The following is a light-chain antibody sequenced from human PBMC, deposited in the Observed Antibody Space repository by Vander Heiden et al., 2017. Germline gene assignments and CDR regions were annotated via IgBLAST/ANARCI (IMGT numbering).Light chain of an antibody. CDR3: QQDGSSRT. Sequence: EIVLTQSPGTLSLSPGERATLSCRASQSVSSSYLAWYQQKPGQAPRLLIYVASSRATGIPDRFSGSRSGTDFTLTISRLEPEDFAVYYCQQDGSSRTFGQGTKVEIK. CDR2: VAS. J-gene: IGKJ1*01. CDR1: QSVSSSY. V-gene: IGKV3-20*01.